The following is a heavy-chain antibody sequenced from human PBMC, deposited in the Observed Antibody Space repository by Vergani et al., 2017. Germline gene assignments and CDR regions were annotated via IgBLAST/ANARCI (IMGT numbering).Heavy chain of an antibody. Sequence: QVQLQESGPGLVKPSETLSLTCTVSGGSISSYYWSWIRQPPGKGLEWIGYIYYSGSTNYNPSLKSRVTISVNTSKNQFSLKLSSVTAADTAVYYCASLTTIGYYFDYWSQGTLVTVSS. CDR3: ASLTTIGYYFDY. J-gene: IGHJ4*02. CDR1: GGSISSYY. V-gene: IGHV4-59*01. CDR2: IYYSGST. D-gene: IGHD3-16*01.